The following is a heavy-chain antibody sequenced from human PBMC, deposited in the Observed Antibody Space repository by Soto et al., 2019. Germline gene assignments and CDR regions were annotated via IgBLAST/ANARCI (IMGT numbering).Heavy chain of an antibody. CDR1: GFTFSNYW. CDR3: ARAPRRYFDL. CDR2: IKSDGSST. Sequence: EVQLLESGGGLVQPGGSPRLSCAASGFTFSNYWMHWVRQAPGKGLMWVARIKSDGSSTSYADSVKGRFTISRDNAKNTLYLQMNSLRAEDTAVYYCARAPRRYFDLWGRGTLVTVSP. J-gene: IGHJ2*01. V-gene: IGHV3-74*01.